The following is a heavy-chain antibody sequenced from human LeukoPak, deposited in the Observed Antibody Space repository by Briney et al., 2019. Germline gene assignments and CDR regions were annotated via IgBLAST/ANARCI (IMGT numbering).Heavy chain of an antibody. J-gene: IGHJ3*01. V-gene: IGHV4-34*01. D-gene: IGHD3-10*01. CDR2: INHSGST. CDR1: GGSFSGYC. CDR3: PRHQTAPLEYCYGSGSRRNAFDL. Sequence: SETLSLTCAVYGGSFSGYCWSWIRQPPGKGLEWVGEINHSGSTNYNPSLKRRVTISVDTSKNQFSLKLSSVTAADTAVYYCPRHQTAPLEYCYGSGSRRNAFDLWGQGTMVTVSS.